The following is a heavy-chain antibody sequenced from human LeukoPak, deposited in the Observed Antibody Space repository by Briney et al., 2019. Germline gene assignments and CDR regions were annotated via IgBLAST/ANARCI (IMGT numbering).Heavy chain of an antibody. Sequence: GASVKVSCKASGYTFTSYYMHWVRQAPGQGLEWMGIINPSGGSTSYAQKFQGRVTMTRDMSTSTVYMELSSLRSEDTAVYYCARGGDFWSGYSRGYYMDVWGKGTTVTVSS. D-gene: IGHD3-3*01. CDR2: INPSGGST. V-gene: IGHV1-46*03. J-gene: IGHJ6*03. CDR1: GYTFTSYY. CDR3: ARGGDFWSGYSRGYYMDV.